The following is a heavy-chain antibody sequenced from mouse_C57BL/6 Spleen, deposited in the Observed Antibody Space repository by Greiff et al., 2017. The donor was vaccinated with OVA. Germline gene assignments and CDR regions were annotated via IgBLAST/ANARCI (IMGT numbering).Heavy chain of an antibody. V-gene: IGHV1-5*01. CDR3: TRDDFYYGSSYWYFDV. Sequence: VQLQQSGTVLARPGASVKMSCKTSGYTFTSYWMHWVKQRPGQGLEWIGAIYPGNSDTSYNQKFKGKAKLTAVTSASTAYMELSSLTNEDSAVYYCTRDDFYYGSSYWYFDVWGTGTTVTVSS. CDR2: IYPGNSDT. CDR1: GYTFTSYW. J-gene: IGHJ1*03. D-gene: IGHD1-1*01.